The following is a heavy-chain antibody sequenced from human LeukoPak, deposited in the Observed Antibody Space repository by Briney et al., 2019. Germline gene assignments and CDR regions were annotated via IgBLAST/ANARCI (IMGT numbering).Heavy chain of an antibody. J-gene: IGHJ1*01. D-gene: IGHD6-19*01. CDR2: INTGDGST. Sequence: GASVKVSCKASGYTFSRYAMHWVRQAPGQRSEWMGWINTGDGSTKYSQKFQGRVTITRDTSASTAYMELSSLRSEDTAVYYCARDPRGSGWFEYFQHWGQGTLVTVSS. CDR1: GYTFSRYA. V-gene: IGHV1-3*04. CDR3: ARDPRGSGWFEYFQH.